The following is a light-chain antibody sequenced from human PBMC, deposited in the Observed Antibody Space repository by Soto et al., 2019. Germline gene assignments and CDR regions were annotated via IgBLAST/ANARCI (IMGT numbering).Light chain of an antibody. Sequence: SYELTQPPSVSVSPGQTASITCSGDKLGDKYACWYQQKPGQSPVLVIYQDSKRPSGIPERFSGSNSGNTATLTISGTQAXXXXXXXXQXWDSSTVVFGGGTKL. CDR2: QDS. CDR3: QXWDSSTVV. V-gene: IGLV3-1*01. CDR1: KLGDKY. J-gene: IGLJ2*01.